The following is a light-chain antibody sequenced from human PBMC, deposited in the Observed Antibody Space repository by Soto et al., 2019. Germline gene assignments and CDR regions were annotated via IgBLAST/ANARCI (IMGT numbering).Light chain of an antibody. CDR2: KAS. J-gene: IGKJ1*01. CDR3: QQYSRCSA. CDR1: QTISSW. V-gene: IGKV1-5*03. Sequence: DIQMTQSPSTLSASVGDRVTITCRASQTISSWLAWYQQKPGMATKLLIYKASTLQSGVPSRFSGSGSGTEFTLTISSLQPDDFASYYCQQYSRCSAFGQGTKVELK.